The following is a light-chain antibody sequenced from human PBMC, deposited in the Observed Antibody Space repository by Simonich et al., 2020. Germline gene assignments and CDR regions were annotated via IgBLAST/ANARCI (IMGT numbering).Light chain of an antibody. CDR1: QSVSSN. CDR2: GAS. V-gene: IGKV3-15*01. Sequence: EIVMTQSPATLSVFPGERATLPDRPSQSVSSNVAWYQQKPGQAPRLLIDGASTRATGIPARFSGSWSGTEFTLTISSMQSEDFAVYYCKQYNNWPPWTFGQGTKVEIK. J-gene: IGKJ1*01. CDR3: KQYNNWPPWT.